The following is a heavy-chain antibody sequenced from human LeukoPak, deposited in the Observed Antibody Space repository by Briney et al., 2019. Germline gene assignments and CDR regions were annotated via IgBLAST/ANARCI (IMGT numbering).Heavy chain of an antibody. V-gene: IGHV4-30-4*01. J-gene: IGHJ3*02. CDR1: GGSISSGDYY. CDR3: ARDLWFGVDAFDI. D-gene: IGHD3-10*01. Sequence: PSETLSLTCTVSGGSISSGDYYWSWIRQPPGKGLEWIGYIYYSGSTYYNPSLKSRVTISVDTSKNQFSLKLSSVTAADTDVYYCARDLWFGVDAFDIWGQGTMVTVPS. CDR2: IYYSGST.